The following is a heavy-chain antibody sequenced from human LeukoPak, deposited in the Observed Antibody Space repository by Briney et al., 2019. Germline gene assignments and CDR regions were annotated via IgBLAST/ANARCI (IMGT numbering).Heavy chain of an antibody. CDR2: INPSGGST. V-gene: IGHV1-46*01. CDR1: GYTFTSYY. D-gene: IGHD6-6*01. J-gene: IGHJ6*03. CDR3: ARDPYWQPSIAARPDIYYYYYMDV. Sequence: ASVKVSCKASGYTFTSYYMHWVRQAPGQGLEWMGIINPSGGSTSYAQKFQGRVTMTRDTSISTAYMELSRLRSDDTAVYYCARDPYWQPSIAARPDIYYYYYMDVWGKGTTVTVSS.